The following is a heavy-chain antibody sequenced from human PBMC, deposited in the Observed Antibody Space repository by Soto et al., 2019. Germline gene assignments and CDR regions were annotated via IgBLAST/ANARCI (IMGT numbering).Heavy chain of an antibody. CDR2: VYSTGTT. J-gene: IGHJ6*02. CDR1: GFTLSSYH. CDR3: ARVSKLVAPKDGKSAYFYAMDV. Sequence: GSLRLSCVASGFTLSSYHMDWVRQAPGKGLEWIGYVYSTGTTNYSPSLKSRVDMSVDTSENQFSLKVRSVTAADAAVYFCARVSKLVAPKDGKSAYFYAMDVWGPGTTVTVSS. V-gene: IGHV4-59*01. D-gene: IGHD6-6*01.